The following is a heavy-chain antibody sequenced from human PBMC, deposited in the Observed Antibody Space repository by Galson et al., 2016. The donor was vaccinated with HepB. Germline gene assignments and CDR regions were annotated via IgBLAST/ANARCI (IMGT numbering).Heavy chain of an antibody. CDR1: GHTLTGYF. D-gene: IGHD3-10*01. CDR3: ARDRSRSGNSYNWFDT. CDR2: INPSNGGT. V-gene: IGHV1-2*06. Sequence: SVKVSCKASGHTLTGYFIHWVRQAPGQGLEWMGRINPSNGGTNYAQKFQGRVTMTRDTSISTANMELNRLKSDDTAVYFCARDRSRSGNSYNWFDTWGQGTLVTVSS. J-gene: IGHJ5*02.